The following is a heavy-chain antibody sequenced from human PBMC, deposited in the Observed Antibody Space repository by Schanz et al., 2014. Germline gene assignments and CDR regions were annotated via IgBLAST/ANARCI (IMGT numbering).Heavy chain of an antibody. CDR3: VRDSFFAFDY. V-gene: IGHV3-23*04. D-gene: IGHD3-3*01. Sequence: VQLVESGGGLVQPGGSLRLSCAASGFTFSSYAMSWVRQAPGMGLEWVSAISGRDGSTYYADSVRGRFTISRDNSKNTLYLQMNSLRAEDTAVYYCVRDSFFAFDYWGQGTLVTVSS. CDR2: ISGRDGST. J-gene: IGHJ4*02. CDR1: GFTFSSYA.